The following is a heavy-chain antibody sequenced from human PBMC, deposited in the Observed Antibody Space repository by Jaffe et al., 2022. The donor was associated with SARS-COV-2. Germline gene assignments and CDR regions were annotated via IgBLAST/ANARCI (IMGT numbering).Heavy chain of an antibody. Sequence: QVQLQESGPGLVKPSETLSLTCTVSGGSVSSGNFYWNWIRQPPGKGLEWIGYIYYSGNTNYNPSLKSRVTISLDSSKNQFSLRVNSVTAADTAVYYCVTGDYDILSSYYYFDHWGQGTLVTVSS. V-gene: IGHV4-61*01. J-gene: IGHJ4*02. CDR2: IYYSGNT. CDR1: GGSVSSGNFY. D-gene: IGHD3-9*01. CDR3: VTGDYDILSSYYYFDH.